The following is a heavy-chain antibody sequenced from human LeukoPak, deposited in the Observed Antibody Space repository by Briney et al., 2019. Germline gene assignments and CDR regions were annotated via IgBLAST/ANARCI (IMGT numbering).Heavy chain of an antibody. V-gene: IGHV4-38-2*02. CDR2: IYHTGST. CDR1: GDSISSGYY. D-gene: IGHD4-23*01. Sequence: PSETLSLTCTVSGDSISSGYYWGWIRQAPGKGLEWIGSIYHTGSTYYNPSLKSRVIISVDTSKNQFSLKLSSVTAADTAVYYCARGRSGYGGNSGIASCDYWGQGTLVTVSS. CDR3: ARGRSGYGGNSGIASCDY. J-gene: IGHJ4*02.